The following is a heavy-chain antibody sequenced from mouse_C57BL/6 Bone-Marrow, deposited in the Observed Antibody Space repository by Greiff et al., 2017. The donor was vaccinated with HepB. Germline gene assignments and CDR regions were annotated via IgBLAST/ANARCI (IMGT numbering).Heavy chain of an antibody. Sequence: EVKLVESGGGLVQPKGSLKLSCAASGFSFNTYAMNWVRQAPGKGLEWVARIRSKSNNYATYYADSVKDRFTISRDDSESMLYLQMNNLKTEDTAMYYCGRQITTVVATDWYFDVWGTGTTVTVSS. D-gene: IGHD1-1*01. CDR2: IRSKSNNYAT. J-gene: IGHJ1*03. CDR1: GFSFNTYA. CDR3: GRQITTVVATDWYFDV. V-gene: IGHV10-1*01.